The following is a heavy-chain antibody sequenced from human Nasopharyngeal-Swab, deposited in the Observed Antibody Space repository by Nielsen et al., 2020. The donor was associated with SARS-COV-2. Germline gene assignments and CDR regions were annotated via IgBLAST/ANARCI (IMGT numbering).Heavy chain of an antibody. D-gene: IGHD6-13*01. CDR3: ARVKGIAAANYYYGMDV. J-gene: IGHJ6*02. CDR1: GGSISSGNYY. CDR2: LYINGST. V-gene: IGHV4-61*02. Sequence: SETLSLTCTVSGGSISSGNYYWTWIRQPAGKGLEWIGRLYINGSTNYNPSLKSRVTISADTSKNQFSLKLSSVTAADTAVYYCARVKGIAAANYYYGMDVWGQGTTVTVSS.